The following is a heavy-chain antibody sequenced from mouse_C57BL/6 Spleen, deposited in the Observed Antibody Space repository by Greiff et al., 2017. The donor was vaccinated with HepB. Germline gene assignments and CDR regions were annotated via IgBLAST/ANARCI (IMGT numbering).Heavy chain of an antibody. D-gene: IGHD2-1*01. CDR3: ARFPPYGNSDDMDY. Sequence: QVQLQQSGPELVKPGASVKISCKASGYAFSSSWMNWVKQRPGKGLEWIGRIYPGDGDTNYNGKFKGKATLTADKSSSTAYMQLSSLTSEDSAVYFCARFPPYGNSDDMDYWGQGTSVTVSS. J-gene: IGHJ4*01. CDR1: GYAFSSSW. V-gene: IGHV1-82*01. CDR2: IYPGDGDT.